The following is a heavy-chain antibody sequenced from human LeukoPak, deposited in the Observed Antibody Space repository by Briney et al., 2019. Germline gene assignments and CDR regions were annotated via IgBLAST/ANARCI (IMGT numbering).Heavy chain of an antibody. CDR3: ARVWAAAQGGPWFDP. Sequence: GGSLRLSCAASGFTVSSNYMSWVRQAPGKGLEWTSVIYSGGSTYYADSVKGRFTISRDNSKNTLYPQMNSLRAEDTAVYYCARVWAAAQGGPWFDPWGQGTLVTVSS. V-gene: IGHV3-53*01. CDR1: GFTVSSNY. J-gene: IGHJ5*02. CDR2: IYSGGST. D-gene: IGHD6-13*01.